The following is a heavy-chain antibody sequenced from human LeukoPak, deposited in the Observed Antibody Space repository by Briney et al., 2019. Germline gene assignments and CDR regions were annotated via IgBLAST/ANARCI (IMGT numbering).Heavy chain of an antibody. V-gene: IGHV3-30*02. CDR3: ARGYYYDSRQLWFDP. D-gene: IGHD3-22*01. CDR1: GFTFSSYN. CDR2: IRYDGSNK. Sequence: GGSLRLSCAASGFTFSSYNMNWVRQAPGKGLEWVAFIRYDGSNKYYADSVKGRFTISRDNSKNTLYLQMNSLRAEDTAVYYCARGYYYDSRQLWFDPWGQGTLVTVSS. J-gene: IGHJ5*02.